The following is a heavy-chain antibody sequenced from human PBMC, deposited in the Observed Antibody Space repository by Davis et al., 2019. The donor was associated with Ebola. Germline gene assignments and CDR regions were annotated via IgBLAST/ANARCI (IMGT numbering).Heavy chain of an antibody. J-gene: IGHJ4*02. D-gene: IGHD2-2*02. CDR1: GYFFTGFY. V-gene: IGHV1-2*06. CDR2: INPNSDGT. CDR3: ARDGSVAAIELDY. Sequence: AASVKVSCKASGYFFTGFYIHWVRQAPGQGLEWMGRINPNSDGTNYAQKFQGRVTMTRDTSISTAYMELSRLRSDDTAVYYCARDGSVAAIELDYWGQGTLVTVSS.